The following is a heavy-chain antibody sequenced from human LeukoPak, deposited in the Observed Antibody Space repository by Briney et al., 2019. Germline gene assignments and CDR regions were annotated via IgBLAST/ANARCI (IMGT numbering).Heavy chain of an antibody. CDR2: IYYSGSF. CDR1: GGSISSSSYY. V-gene: IGHV4-39*01. Sequence: SETLSLTCTVSGGSISSSSYYWAWIRQPPGKGLEWIGTIYYSGSFYYSPSLQSRVTISVDTSKNQFSLKLSSVTAADTAVYYCARLVGASWFDSWGQGTLVTVSS. D-gene: IGHD1-26*01. CDR3: ARLVGASWFDS. J-gene: IGHJ5*01.